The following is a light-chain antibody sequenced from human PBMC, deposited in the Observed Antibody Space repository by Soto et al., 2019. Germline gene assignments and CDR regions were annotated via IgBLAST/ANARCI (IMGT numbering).Light chain of an antibody. Sequence: DIQMSQSPSSLSASVGDSVTITCRASETIIDYLNWYQQQTGEAPKLLIFSASSLHSGVPSRFRGSGSGTHFTLTISSLQPEVFATYFCQQSFSAPRTFGQGTKLQAK. CDR3: QQSFSAPRT. CDR2: SAS. J-gene: IGKJ2*01. CDR1: ETIIDY. V-gene: IGKV1-39*01.